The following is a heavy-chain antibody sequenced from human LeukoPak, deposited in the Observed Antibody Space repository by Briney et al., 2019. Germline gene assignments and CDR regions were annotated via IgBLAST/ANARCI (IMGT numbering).Heavy chain of an antibody. CDR2: INPSGGST. Sequence: ASVKVSCKASGYTFTSYYMHWVRQAPGQGLEWMGIINPSGGSTSYAQKFQGRVTMTRDTSTSTVYMELSSLRSEDTAVYYCASDRISPSGGYSYGNVFDYWGQGTLVTVSS. CDR3: ASDRISPSGGYSYGNVFDY. J-gene: IGHJ4*02. D-gene: IGHD5-18*01. CDR1: GYTFTSYY. V-gene: IGHV1-46*01.